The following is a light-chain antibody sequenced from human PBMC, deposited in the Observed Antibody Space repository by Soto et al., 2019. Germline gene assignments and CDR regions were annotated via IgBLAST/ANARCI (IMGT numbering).Light chain of an antibody. Sequence: QSVLTQPPSASGSPGQSVTISCTGTSSDVGGYNYVSWYQQHPGKAPKLMIYEVIKRPSGVPDRFSGSKSGNMASLTVSGLQAEDEADYYCSSYAGSNNYVFGTGTKLTVL. J-gene: IGLJ1*01. CDR1: SSDVGGYNY. V-gene: IGLV2-8*01. CDR3: SSYAGSNNYV. CDR2: EVI.